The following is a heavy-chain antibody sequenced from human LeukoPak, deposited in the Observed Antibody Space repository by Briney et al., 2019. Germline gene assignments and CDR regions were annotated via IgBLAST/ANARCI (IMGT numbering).Heavy chain of an antibody. Sequence: SETLSLTCTVSGDSINSGRHYWSWIRQPPGKGLEWIGYIYYSGSANYNPSLKSRVTISVDTSKNQFSLKLSSVTAADTAVYYCARHAATGTTSSLRFDPWGQGTLVTVSS. CDR3: ARHAATGTTSSLRFDP. V-gene: IGHV4-61*01. D-gene: IGHD4-17*01. CDR2: IYYSGSA. J-gene: IGHJ5*02. CDR1: GDSINSGRHY.